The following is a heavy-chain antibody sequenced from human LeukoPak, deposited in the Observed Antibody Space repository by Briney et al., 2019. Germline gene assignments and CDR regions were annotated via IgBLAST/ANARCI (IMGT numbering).Heavy chain of an antibody. D-gene: IGHD3-10*01. Sequence: SETLSLTCTISGGSISSGSYYWSWIRQPAGKGLEWIGRIYTSGSTNYNPSLRSRVTISVDTSKNQFSLKLSSVTAADTAVYYCARGVQITMVRGVRGAFDIWGQGTMVTVSS. V-gene: IGHV4-61*02. CDR3: ARGVQITMVRGVRGAFDI. CDR2: IYTSGST. CDR1: GGSISSGSYY. J-gene: IGHJ3*02.